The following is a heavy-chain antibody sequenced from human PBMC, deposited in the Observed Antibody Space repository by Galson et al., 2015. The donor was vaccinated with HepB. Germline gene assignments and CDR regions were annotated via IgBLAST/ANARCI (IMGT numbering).Heavy chain of an antibody. CDR1: GFTFSSYT. D-gene: IGHD3-10*01. Sequence: SLILSSAAPGFTFSSYTMHWVRQAPGKGLEWVAVISYDGSNKYYADSVKGRFTISRDNSKNTLYLQMNSLRAEDTAVYYCAREEIAMVRGAPDYWGQGTLVTVSS. V-gene: IGHV3-30-3*01. CDR3: AREEIAMVRGAPDY. CDR2: ISYDGSNK. J-gene: IGHJ4*02.